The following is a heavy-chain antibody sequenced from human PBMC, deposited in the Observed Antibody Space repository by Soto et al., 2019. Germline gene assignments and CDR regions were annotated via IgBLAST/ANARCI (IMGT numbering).Heavy chain of an antibody. Sequence: QVHLVQSGAEVKKPGASVKVSCKASGYTFTTYAMHWVRQAPGQRLEWMGWINAANGNTKYSQKFQGRVTITRDTSASTGYIELNSLRSEDTAVYYYARYSSSWYHAFEIWGQGTMVTVSS. D-gene: IGHD6-13*01. CDR2: INAANGNT. CDR3: ARYSSSWYHAFEI. J-gene: IGHJ3*02. CDR1: GYTFTTYA. V-gene: IGHV1-3*01.